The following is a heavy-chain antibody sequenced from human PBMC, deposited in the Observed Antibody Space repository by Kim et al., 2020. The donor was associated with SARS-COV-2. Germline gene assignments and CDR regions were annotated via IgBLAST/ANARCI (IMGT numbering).Heavy chain of an antibody. CDR3: AKEISSWYFLSRLHYYGMDV. D-gene: IGHD6-13*01. CDR2: ISYDGSNK. J-gene: IGHJ6*02. CDR1: GFTFSSYG. V-gene: IGHV3-30*18. Sequence: GGSLRLSCAASGFTFSSYGMHWVRQAPGKGLEWVAVISYDGSNKYYADSVKGRFTISRDNSKNTLYLQMNSLRAEDTAVYYCAKEISSWYFLSRLHYYGMDVWGQGTTVTVSS.